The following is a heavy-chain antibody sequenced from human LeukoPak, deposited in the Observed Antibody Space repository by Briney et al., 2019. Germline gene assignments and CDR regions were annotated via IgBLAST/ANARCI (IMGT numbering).Heavy chain of an antibody. D-gene: IGHD4-23*01. V-gene: IGHV4-30-2*01. CDR2: IYHSGST. J-gene: IGHJ4*02. CDR1: GGSISSGGYY. Sequence: SETLSLTCTVSGGSISSGGYYWSWIRQPPGKGLEWIGYIYHSGSTYYNPSLKSRVTISVDRSKNQFSLKLSSVTAADTAVYYCARREVVTPDFDYWGQGTLVTVSS. CDR3: ARREVVTPDFDY.